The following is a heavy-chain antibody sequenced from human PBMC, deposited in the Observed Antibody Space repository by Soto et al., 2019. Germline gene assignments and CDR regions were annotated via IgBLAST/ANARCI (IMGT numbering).Heavy chain of an antibody. Sequence: ASVKVSCKASGYTFSSYDINWVRQATGQGLEWMGWMNPNSGNTDYAQQFQGRVTMTRNTSISTAYMELSSLRSEDTAVYYCARGRYQLLDNWFDPWGQGTLVTVSS. CDR1: GYTFSSYD. V-gene: IGHV1-8*01. D-gene: IGHD2-2*01. CDR2: MNPNSGNT. J-gene: IGHJ5*02. CDR3: ARGRYQLLDNWFDP.